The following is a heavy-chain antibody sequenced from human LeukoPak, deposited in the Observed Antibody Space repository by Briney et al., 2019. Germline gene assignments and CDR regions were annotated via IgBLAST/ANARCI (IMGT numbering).Heavy chain of an antibody. Sequence: SETLSLTCTVSGVSISSYYWSWLRQPPGKGQEWIGYIYYTGSTNYNPSLKSRVAISVDTSKNQFTLKLSSLTAADTAVYYCAREKYGDYVPNTLDVWGQGTMVTVSS. CDR1: GVSISSYY. J-gene: IGHJ3*01. V-gene: IGHV4-59*01. D-gene: IGHD4-17*01. CDR3: AREKYGDYVPNTLDV. CDR2: IYYTGST.